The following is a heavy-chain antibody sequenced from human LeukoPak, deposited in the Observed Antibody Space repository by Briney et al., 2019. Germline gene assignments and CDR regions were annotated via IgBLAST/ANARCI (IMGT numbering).Heavy chain of an antibody. D-gene: IGHD6-13*01. CDR1: GFTFSDYY. V-gene: IGHV3-11*04. J-gene: IGHJ5*02. CDR3: ARGDLGYSSSWYNWFDP. Sequence: GGSLRLSCAASGFTFSDYYMSWIRQAPGKGLEWVSYISSSGSTIYYADSAKGRFTISRDNAKNSLYLQMNSLRAEDTAVYYCARGDLGYSSSWYNWFDPWGQGTLVTVSS. CDR2: ISSSGSTI.